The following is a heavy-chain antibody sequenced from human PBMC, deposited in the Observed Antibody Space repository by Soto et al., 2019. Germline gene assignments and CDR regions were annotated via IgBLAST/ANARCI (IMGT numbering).Heavy chain of an antibody. V-gene: IGHV4-39*01. D-gene: IGHD4-17*01. Sequence: SETLSLTCTVSGGSVTNSSYYWGWIRQPPGKGLEWIGSVYYRGRSYSKSSVKSRVTISVDTSKNRFSLSLNSVTASDTAVYFCVSQRTTVPTQAYFDYWGPGALVTVSS. CDR1: GGSVTNSSYY. J-gene: IGHJ4*02. CDR3: VSQRTTVPTQAYFDY. CDR2: VYYRGRS.